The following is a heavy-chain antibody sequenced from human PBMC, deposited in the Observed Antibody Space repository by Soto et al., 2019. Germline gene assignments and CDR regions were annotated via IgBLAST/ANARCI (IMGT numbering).Heavy chain of an antibody. J-gene: IGHJ6*02. CDR1: GFTFSSYA. V-gene: IGHV3-30-3*01. CDR2: ISYDGSNK. CDR3: AREAGHYYYGMDV. Sequence: GGSLRLSCAASGFTFSSYAMHWVRQAPGKGLEWVAVISYDGSNKYYADSVKGRSTISRDNSKNTLYLQMNSLRAEDTAVYYCAREAGHYYYGMDVWGQGTTVTVS. D-gene: IGHD6-13*01.